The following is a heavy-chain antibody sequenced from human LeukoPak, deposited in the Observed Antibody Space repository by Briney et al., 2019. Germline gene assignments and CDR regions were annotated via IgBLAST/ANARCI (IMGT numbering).Heavy chain of an antibody. V-gene: IGHV3-48*03. Sequence: GGSLRLSCAASGFTFSSYEMNWVRQAPGKGLEWVSSISRSATTIYYADSVKGRFTISRDNAKNSLYLQMNSLSAEDTAIYYCAKTPSSYGSGARGWFDPWGQGTLVTVSS. J-gene: IGHJ5*02. CDR3: AKTPSSYGSGARGWFDP. CDR1: GFTFSSYE. CDR2: ISRSATTI. D-gene: IGHD3-10*01.